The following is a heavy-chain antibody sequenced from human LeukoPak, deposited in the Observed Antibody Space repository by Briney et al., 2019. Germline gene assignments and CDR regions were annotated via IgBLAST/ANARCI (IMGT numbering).Heavy chain of an antibody. Sequence: GGSLRLSCITSGLNFSVYYMTWIRQAPGNGLGAPGNGLEWLSHISKTGTSVYYADSVRGRFTISRDNAKNSLYLHMNNLRAEDTAVYYCVAGVALDYWGQGALVTVPS. CDR2: ISKTGTSV. J-gene: IGHJ4*02. V-gene: IGHV3-11*01. CDR1: GLNFSVYY. D-gene: IGHD3-3*01. CDR3: VAGVALDY.